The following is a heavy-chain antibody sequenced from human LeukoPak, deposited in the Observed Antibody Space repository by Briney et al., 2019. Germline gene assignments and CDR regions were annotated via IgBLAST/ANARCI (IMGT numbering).Heavy chain of an antibody. CDR2: ISAYNGNT. D-gene: IGHD3-10*01. CDR3: ATSIPDYYGSGSRNAFDI. V-gene: IGHV1-18*01. CDR1: GYTFTTYG. Sequence: ASVKVSCTASGYTFTTYGISWVRQAPGQGLEWMGWISAYNGNTNYAQKLQGRVTMTTDTSTSTAYMELRSLRSDDTAVYYCATSIPDYYGSGSRNAFDIWGQGTMVTVSS. J-gene: IGHJ3*02.